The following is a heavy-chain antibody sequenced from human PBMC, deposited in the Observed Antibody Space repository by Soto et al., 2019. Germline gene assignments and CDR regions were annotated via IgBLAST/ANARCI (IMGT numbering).Heavy chain of an antibody. CDR2: IFYLGSS. J-gene: IGHJ5*02. Sequence: PSETLSLTCTVSGDSIISSDLYWDWVRQPPGKGLEWIGSIFYLGSSYYNPSLKSRVTMSVDTSKNQFSLRLRSVTAADTAVYCRAVCVDWHDPWAHGTLVPVSS. V-gene: IGHV4-39*01. CDR3: AVCVDWHDP. D-gene: IGHD2-8*01. CDR1: GDSIISSDLY.